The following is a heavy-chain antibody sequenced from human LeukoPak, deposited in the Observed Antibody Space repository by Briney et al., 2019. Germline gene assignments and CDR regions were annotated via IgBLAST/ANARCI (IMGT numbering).Heavy chain of an antibody. CDR2: ISSSSSYI. CDR1: GFTFSSYS. V-gene: IGHV3-21*01. D-gene: IGHD2-2*01. Sequence: VGSLRLSCAASGFTFSSYSMNWVRQAPGKGLEWVSSISSSSSYIYYADSVKGRFTISRDNAKNSLYLQMNSLRAEDTAVYYCARAPRDIVVVPAAIFHFDYWGQGTLVTVSS. CDR3: ARAPRDIVVVPAAIFHFDY. J-gene: IGHJ4*02.